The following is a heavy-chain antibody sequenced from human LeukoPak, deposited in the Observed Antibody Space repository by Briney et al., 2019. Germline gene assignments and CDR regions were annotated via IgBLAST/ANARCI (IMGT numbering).Heavy chain of an antibody. CDR2: IYCSGST. CDR1: GGSISSSSYY. J-gene: IGHJ4*02. D-gene: IGHD6-13*01. V-gene: IGHV4-39*01. Sequence: SETLSLTCTVSGGSISSSSYYWGWIRQPPGKGLEWIGSIYCSGSTYYNPSLKSRVTISVDTSKNQFSLKLSSVTAADTAVYYCANAGVAAAGTIYWGQGTLVTVSS. CDR3: ANAGVAAAGTIY.